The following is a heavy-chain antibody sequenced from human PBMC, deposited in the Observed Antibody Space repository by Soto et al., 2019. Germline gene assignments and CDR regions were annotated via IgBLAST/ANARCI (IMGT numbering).Heavy chain of an antibody. CDR1: GGSISSGGYY. CDR3: ARELSGGVVTPVAPYYYYGMDV. D-gene: IGHD3-3*01. V-gene: IGHV4-31*03. CDR2: IYYSGST. J-gene: IGHJ6*02. Sequence: QVQLRESGPGLVKPSQTLSLTCTVSGGSISSGGYYWSWIRQHPGKGLEWIGYIYYSGSTYYNPSLKSRVTISVDTSKNQFSLKLSSVTAADTAVYYCARELSGGVVTPVAPYYYYGMDVWGQGTTVTVSS.